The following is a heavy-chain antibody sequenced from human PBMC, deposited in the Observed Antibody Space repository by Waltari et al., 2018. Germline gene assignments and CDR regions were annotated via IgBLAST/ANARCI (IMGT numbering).Heavy chain of an antibody. V-gene: IGHV4-39*07. Sequence: QLQLQESGPGLVTPSETLSLTCTVSGGSISSSSYYWGWIRQPPGKGLEWIGSIYYSGSTYYNPSLKSRVTISVDTSKNQFSLKLSSVTAADTAVYYCARDGLKQWLPFDPWGQGTLVTVSS. CDR2: IYYSGST. J-gene: IGHJ5*02. D-gene: IGHD6-19*01. CDR1: GGSISSSSYY. CDR3: ARDGLKQWLPFDP.